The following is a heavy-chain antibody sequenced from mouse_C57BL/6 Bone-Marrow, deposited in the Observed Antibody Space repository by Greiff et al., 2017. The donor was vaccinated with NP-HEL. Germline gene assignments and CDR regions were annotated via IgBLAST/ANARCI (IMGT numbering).Heavy chain of an antibody. Sequence: QVQLQQPGAELVKPGASVKVSCKASGYTFTSYWMHWVKQRPGQGLEWIGRIHPSDGDTNYNQKFKGKATLTVDKSSSTAYMPLSSLTSEDSAFYYCARGNYVFAYWGQGTLVTVSA. CDR2: IHPSDGDT. J-gene: IGHJ3*01. D-gene: IGHD1-1*02. CDR1: GYTFTSYW. CDR3: ARGNYVFAY. V-gene: IGHV1-74*01.